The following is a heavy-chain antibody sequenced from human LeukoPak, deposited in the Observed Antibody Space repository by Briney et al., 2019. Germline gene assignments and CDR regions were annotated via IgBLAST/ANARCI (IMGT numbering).Heavy chain of an antibody. J-gene: IGHJ6*03. V-gene: IGHV3-7*01. Sequence: YPGGSLRLSCAASGFTFSSYWMSWVRQAPGKGLEWVANIKQDGSEKYYVDSVKGRFTISRDNAKNSLYLQMNSLRAEDTAVYYCARGSREYSYGSLNPNYYYYYYMDVWGKGTTVTVSS. D-gene: IGHD5-18*01. CDR2: IKQDGSEK. CDR3: ARGSREYSYGSLNPNYYYYYYMDV. CDR1: GFTFSSYW.